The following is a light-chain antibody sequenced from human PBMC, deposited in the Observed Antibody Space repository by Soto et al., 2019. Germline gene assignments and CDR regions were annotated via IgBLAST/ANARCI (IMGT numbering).Light chain of an antibody. V-gene: IGKV3-11*01. J-gene: IGKJ4*01. CDR2: DAS. CDR1: QSVSSC. Sequence: EIVFTDSPSTLSVFPVQRAARSCRASQSVSSCLAWYRQKPGQAPRLLIYDASNRATGIPARFSGSGSGTDFTLTISSLEPEDFAVYYCQQRSNWPTFGGGTKVDI. CDR3: QQRSNWPT.